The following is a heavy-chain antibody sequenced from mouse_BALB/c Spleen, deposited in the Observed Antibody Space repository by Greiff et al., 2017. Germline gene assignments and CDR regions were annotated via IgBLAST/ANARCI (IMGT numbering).Heavy chain of an antibody. CDR3: ARYGKYYYAMDY. CDR1: GYAFSSSW. V-gene: IGHV1-82*01. D-gene: IGHD2-1*01. Sequence: QVQLQQSGPELVKPGASVKISCKASGYAFSSSWMNWVKQRPGQGLEWIGRIYPGDGDTNYNGKFKGKATLTADKSSSTAYMQLSSLTSVDSAVYFCARYGKYYYAMDYWGQGTSVTVSS. J-gene: IGHJ4*01. CDR2: IYPGDGDT.